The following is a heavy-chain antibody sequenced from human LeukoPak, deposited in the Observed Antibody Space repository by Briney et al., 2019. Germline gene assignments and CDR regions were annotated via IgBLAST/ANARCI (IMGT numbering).Heavy chain of an antibody. Sequence: SETLSLTRTVSGGSISTYYWSWIRQPPEKGLEWIGYIYYRGYTNYNPSPKSRVTISLDASKNQFSLKLSFVTAADTAVYYCARGGKRRLDYWGQGTLVTVSS. D-gene: IGHD3-16*01. CDR3: ARGGKRRLDY. CDR1: GGSISTYY. V-gene: IGHV4-59*01. J-gene: IGHJ4*02. CDR2: IYYRGYT.